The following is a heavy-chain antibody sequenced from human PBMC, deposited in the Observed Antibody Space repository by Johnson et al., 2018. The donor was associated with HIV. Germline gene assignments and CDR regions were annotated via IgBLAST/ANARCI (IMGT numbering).Heavy chain of an antibody. D-gene: IGHD1-26*01. CDR1: GFTFSSYA. CDR2: ISYDGSNK. CDR3: AKDMRQWELLDAFDI. V-gene: IGHV3-30-3*01. J-gene: IGHJ3*02. Sequence: QVQLVESGGGLVQPGGSLRLSCAASGFTFSSYAFHWVRQAPGKWLEWVAVISYDGSNKYYADSVKGRFTISRDNAKNSLFLQMNSLRAEDTAVYYCAKDMRQWELLDAFDIWGQGTMVTVSS.